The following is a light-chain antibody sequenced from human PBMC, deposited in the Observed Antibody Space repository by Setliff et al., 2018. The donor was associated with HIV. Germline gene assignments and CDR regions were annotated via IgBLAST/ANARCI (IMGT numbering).Light chain of an antibody. CDR1: SSNIGAGYD. CDR3: ATWDDSLNGRV. CDR2: GNS. V-gene: IGLV1-40*01. J-gene: IGLJ1*01. Sequence: QSVLTQPPSVSGAPGQRVTISCTGSSSNIGAGYDVYWYQQLPGTAPKLLIYGNSNRPSGVPDRFSGSKSGTSASLAISGLQSEDEADYYCATWDDSLNGRVFGTGTKVTVL.